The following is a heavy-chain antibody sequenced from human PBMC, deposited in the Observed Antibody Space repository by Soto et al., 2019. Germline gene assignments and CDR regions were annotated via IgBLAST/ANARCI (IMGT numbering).Heavy chain of an antibody. J-gene: IGHJ4*02. CDR2: IIPILGIA. D-gene: IGHD6-13*01. Sequence: QVQLVQSGAEVKKPGSSVKVSCKASGGTFSSYTISWVRQAPGQGLEWMGRIIPILGIANYAQKFQGRVTITADKSTSTAYMELSSLRSEATAVYYCAREASSSSYFDYWGQGTLVTVSS. CDR3: AREASSSSYFDY. V-gene: IGHV1-69*08. CDR1: GGTFSSYT.